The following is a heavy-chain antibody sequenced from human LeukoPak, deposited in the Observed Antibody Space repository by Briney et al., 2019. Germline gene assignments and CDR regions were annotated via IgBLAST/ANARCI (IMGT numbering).Heavy chain of an antibody. Sequence: NPSEALSLTCTVSGDSISSYFWSWIRQPPGKGLEWIGYIYYNERSNYNPSLRSRVTISGDTSTNQFSLNLYSVTDADTAVYYCARRPSPPDAFDIWGQGTMVTVSS. V-gene: IGHV4-59*08. CDR2: IYYNERS. J-gene: IGHJ3*02. CDR1: GDSISSYF. CDR3: ARRPSPPDAFDI.